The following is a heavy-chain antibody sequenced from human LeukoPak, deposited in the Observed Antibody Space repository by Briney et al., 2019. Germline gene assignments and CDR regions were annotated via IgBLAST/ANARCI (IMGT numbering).Heavy chain of an antibody. V-gene: IGHV3-23*01. J-gene: IGHJ4*02. D-gene: IGHD6-19*01. CDR2: ISGSGGNT. CDR1: GLTLSSYA. Sequence: GGSLRLSCAATGLTLSSYAMSWVRQAPGKGLEWVSAISGSGGNTYYADSVKGRFSISRDNSKNTLYLQMNSLRAEDTAVYYCAKGPLIEVAGTTWDYWGQGTLVTVSS. CDR3: AKGPLIEVAGTTWDY.